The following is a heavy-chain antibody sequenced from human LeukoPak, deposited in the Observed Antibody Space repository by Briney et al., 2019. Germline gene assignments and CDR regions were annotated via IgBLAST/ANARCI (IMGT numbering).Heavy chain of an antibody. Sequence: SETLSLTCTVSGGSISSSSYYWGWIRPPPGKGRVGKGILYDSASTYYNPSLKSRVTISVETSKYQFSLTLSSVTAADTAVYYCARDPITMVRGVKPYAFDIWGQGTMVTVSS. CDR1: GGSISSSSYY. V-gene: IGHV4-39*07. CDR2: LYDSAST. D-gene: IGHD3-10*01. CDR3: ARDPITMVRGVKPYAFDI. J-gene: IGHJ3*02.